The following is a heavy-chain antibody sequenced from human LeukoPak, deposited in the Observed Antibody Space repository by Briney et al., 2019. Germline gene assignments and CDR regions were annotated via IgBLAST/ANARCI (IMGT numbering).Heavy chain of an antibody. Sequence: GGSLRLSCAASGFTFSSYAMSWVRQAPGKGLEWVSAISGSGGSTYYADSVKGRFTISRDNSKNTLYLQMNSLRAEDTAVCYCAKYPTGYSSGWWFDYWGQGTLVTVSS. CDR3: AKYPTGYSSGWWFDY. CDR2: ISGSGGST. J-gene: IGHJ4*02. CDR1: GFTFSSYA. V-gene: IGHV3-23*01. D-gene: IGHD6-19*01.